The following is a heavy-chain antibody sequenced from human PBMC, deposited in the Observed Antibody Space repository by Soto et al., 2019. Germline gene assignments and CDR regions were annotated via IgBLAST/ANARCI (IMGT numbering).Heavy chain of an antibody. D-gene: IGHD3-22*01. CDR3: AHSFYYDSSGYYWYFDY. CDR1: GFSLSTSGVG. V-gene: IGHV2-5*02. Sequence: QITLKESGPTLVKPTQTLTLTCTFSGFSLSTSGVGVGWIRQPPGKALEWLALIYWDDDKRYSPSLKSRLTITKDTSKNQVVLTMTNMDPVDTATYYCAHSFYYDSSGYYWYFDYWGQGTLVTVSS. J-gene: IGHJ4*02. CDR2: IYWDDDK.